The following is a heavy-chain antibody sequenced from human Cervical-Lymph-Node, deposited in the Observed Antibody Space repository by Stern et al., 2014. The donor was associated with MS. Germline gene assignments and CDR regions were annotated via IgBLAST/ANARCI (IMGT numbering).Heavy chain of an antibody. CDR1: GFTSNSSA. CDR3: ASGSYSGSDAFDI. V-gene: IGHV3-30*04. Sequence: QVQLVQSGGGVVRPGRSLRLSCAASGFTSNSSAMHWVRQAPGQGLQWVTVMSYNGGSQYYTDFVKGRFTISRDKSKNTLYLQMNNLRPEDTAVYYCASGSYSGSDAFDIWGQGTMVTVSP. D-gene: IGHD1-26*01. J-gene: IGHJ3*02. CDR2: MSYNGGSQ.